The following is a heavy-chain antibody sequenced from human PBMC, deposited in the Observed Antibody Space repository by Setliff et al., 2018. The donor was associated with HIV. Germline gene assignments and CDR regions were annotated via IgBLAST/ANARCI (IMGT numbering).Heavy chain of an antibody. CDR2: ISANNVNT. V-gene: IGHV1-18*01. CDR3: ARAISAAGIAPFDF. D-gene: IGHD6-13*01. CDR1: GYTFTSYG. J-gene: IGHJ4*02. Sequence: ASVKVSCKASGYTFTSYGLNWVRQAPGQGLEWIGWISANNVNTNYAQKLQGRVTMTTDTSTSTAYMELDSLSSDDTAVYYCARAISAAGIAPFDFWGQGTLVTVSS.